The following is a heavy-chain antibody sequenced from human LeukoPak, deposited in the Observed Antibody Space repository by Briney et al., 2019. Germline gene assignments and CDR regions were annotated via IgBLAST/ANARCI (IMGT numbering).Heavy chain of an antibody. J-gene: IGHJ4*02. CDR1: GFTVSSNY. D-gene: IGHD5-18*01. V-gene: IGHV3-66*01. CDR3: ASLGYSYGSLDY. Sequence: GGSLRLSCVASGFTVSSNYMSWVRQAPGKGLEWVSVIYSGGSTYYADSVKGRFTISRDNSKNTLYPQMNSLRAEDTAVYYCASLGYSYGSLDYWGQGTLVTVSS. CDR2: IYSGGST.